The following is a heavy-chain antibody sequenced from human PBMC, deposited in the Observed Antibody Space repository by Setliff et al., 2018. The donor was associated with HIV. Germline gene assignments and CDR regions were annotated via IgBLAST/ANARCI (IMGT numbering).Heavy chain of an antibody. CDR2: FIPVLDIT. J-gene: IGHJ4*02. Sequence: SVKVSCKASGGTSNKYAINWVRQAPGQGLEWMGQFIPVLDITNYAQKFQGRVTMTTDTSTRTAYMELRSLRSDDTAVYYCARAAVAGPWRKLDYWGQGTLVTVSS. CDR3: ARAAVAGPWRKLDY. D-gene: IGHD6-19*01. V-gene: IGHV1-69*10. CDR1: GGTSNKYA.